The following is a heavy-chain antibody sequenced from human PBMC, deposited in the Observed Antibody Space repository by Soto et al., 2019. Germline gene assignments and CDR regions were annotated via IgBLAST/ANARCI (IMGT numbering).Heavy chain of an antibody. CDR2: IYSDGAT. CDR3: AILSN. V-gene: IGHV3-53*01. D-gene: IGHD6-6*01. CDR1: GFTVSSNY. J-gene: IGHJ4*02. Sequence: GGSLRRSCAASGFTVSSNYMNWVRQAPGKGLEWVSIIYSDGATSYADSVKGRFTISRDNFKNTLHLQMNSLRAEDTAVYYCAILSNWGQGTLVTVSS.